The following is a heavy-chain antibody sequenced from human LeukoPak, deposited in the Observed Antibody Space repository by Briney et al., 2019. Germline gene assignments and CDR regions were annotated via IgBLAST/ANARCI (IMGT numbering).Heavy chain of an antibody. Sequence: SVKVSCKASGGTFSSYATSWVRQAPGPGLEWMGGIIPIFGTANYAQKFQGRVTITADKSTSTAYMELSSLRSEDTAVYYCARTRSSSSSWYGQFDYWGQGTLVTVSS. CDR1: GGTFSSYA. CDR2: IIPIFGTA. D-gene: IGHD6-13*01. J-gene: IGHJ4*02. CDR3: ARTRSSSSSWYGQFDY. V-gene: IGHV1-69*06.